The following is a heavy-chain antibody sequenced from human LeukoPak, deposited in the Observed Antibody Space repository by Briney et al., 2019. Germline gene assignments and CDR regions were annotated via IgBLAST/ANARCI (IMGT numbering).Heavy chain of an antibody. D-gene: IGHD1-7*01. V-gene: IGHV1-18*01. CDR1: GYTLTELS. Sequence: ASVKVSCKVSGYTLTELSMHWVRQAPGKGLEWMGWISAYNGNTNYAQKLQGRVTMTTDTSTSTAYMELRSLRSDDTAVYYCAKGTSYSDYWGQGTLVTVSS. CDR2: ISAYNGNT. CDR3: AKGTSYSDY. J-gene: IGHJ4*02.